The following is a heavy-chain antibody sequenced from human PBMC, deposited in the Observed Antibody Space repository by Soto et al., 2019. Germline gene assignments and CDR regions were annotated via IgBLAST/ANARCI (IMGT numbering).Heavy chain of an antibody. CDR3: ARDMGLWFGVEYDY. J-gene: IGHJ4*02. CDR1: GFTVSSNY. D-gene: IGHD3-10*01. CDR2: IYSGGST. Sequence: EVQLVESGGGLVQPGGSLRLSCAASGFTVSSNYMSWVRQAPGKGLEWVSVIYSGGSTYYADSVKGRFTISRDNSKNTLYLQMNSLRAEDTAVYYCARDMGLWFGVEYDYWGQGTLVTVSS. V-gene: IGHV3-66*01.